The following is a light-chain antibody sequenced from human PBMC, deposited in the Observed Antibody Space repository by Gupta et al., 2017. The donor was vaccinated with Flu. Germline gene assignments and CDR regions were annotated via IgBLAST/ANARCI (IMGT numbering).Light chain of an antibody. CDR1: QSLIYSDGDTY. J-gene: IGKJ1*01. CDR3: RQPTHWPWT. V-gene: IGKV2-30*01. Sequence: VTLGQPASISCRARQSLIYSDGDTYLNWFHQKPGQSPRRLIYKVSKRDSGVPDRFSGSGSGTDFTLKISRVEAEDVGVYYCRQPTHWPWTFGQGTKVEIK. CDR2: KVS.